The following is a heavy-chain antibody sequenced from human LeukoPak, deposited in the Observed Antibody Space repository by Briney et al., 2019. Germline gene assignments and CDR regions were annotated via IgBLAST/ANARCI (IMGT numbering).Heavy chain of an antibody. J-gene: IGHJ4*02. D-gene: IGHD3-10*01. Sequence: ASVKVSCKASGYTFTSYAMHWVRQAPGQRLEWMGWINAGNGNTKYSQKLQGRVTITRDTSASTDYMELSSLRSEDTAVYYCASWDATFRGDQYWGQGTLVTVSS. CDR1: GYTFTSYA. V-gene: IGHV1-3*01. CDR3: ASWDATFRGDQY. CDR2: INAGNGNT.